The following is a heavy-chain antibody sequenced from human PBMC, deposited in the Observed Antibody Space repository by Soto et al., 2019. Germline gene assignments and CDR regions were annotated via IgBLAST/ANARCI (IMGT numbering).Heavy chain of an antibody. CDR1: GFPFSDHY. Sequence: GGSLRLSCAASGFPFSDHYMTWIRQAPGKGLEWVSYISRSNSDTKYADSVKGRFTISRDNSKNTLYLQMNSLRAEDTAVYYCARARSTAAGLFDYWGLGTLVTVSS. J-gene: IGHJ4*02. CDR3: ARARSTAAGLFDY. D-gene: IGHD6-13*01. V-gene: IGHV3-11*05. CDR2: ISRSNSDT.